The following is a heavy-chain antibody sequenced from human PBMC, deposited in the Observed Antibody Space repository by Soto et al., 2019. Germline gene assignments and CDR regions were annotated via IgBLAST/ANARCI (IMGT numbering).Heavy chain of an antibody. CDR2: ISYGGGTT. D-gene: IGHD3-22*01. V-gene: IGHV3-23*01. CDR1: EFTFSNYA. CDR3: ATGQYYYDSSGYYYS. J-gene: IGHJ4*02. Sequence: RLSCAASEFTFSNYAMSWVRQAPGKGLEWVSAISYGGGTTYYADSVKGRFTISRDNAKNSLYLQMNSLRAEDTAVYYCATGQYYYDSSGYYYSWGQGTLVTVSS.